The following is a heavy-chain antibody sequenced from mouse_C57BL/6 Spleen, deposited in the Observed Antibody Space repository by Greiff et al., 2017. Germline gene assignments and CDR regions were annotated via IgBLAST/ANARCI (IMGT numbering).Heavy chain of an antibody. V-gene: IGHV1-26*01. Sequence: VQLQQSGPELVKPGASVKISCKASGYTFTDYYMNWVKQSHGKSLEWIGDINPNNGGTSYNQKFKGKATLTVDKSSSTAYMERRSLTSEDSAVYYCARDYGSSFDYWGQGTTLTVSS. CDR1: GYTFTDYY. D-gene: IGHD1-1*01. J-gene: IGHJ2*01. CDR2: INPNNGGT. CDR3: ARDYGSSFDY.